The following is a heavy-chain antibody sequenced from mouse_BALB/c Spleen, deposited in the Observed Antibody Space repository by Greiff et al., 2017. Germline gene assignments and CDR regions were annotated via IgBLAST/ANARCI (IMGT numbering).Heavy chain of an antibody. CDR2: INPCSGYT. J-gene: IGHJ4*01. CDR3: ARNGSSRCAMDY. CDR1: GYTFTSYS. D-gene: IGHD1-1*01. Sequence: QVQLQQSGAELARPGASVKMSCKASGYTFTSYSMHWVKQRPGQGLEWIGYINPCSGYTNYNQKFKDKATLTADKSSSTAYMQLSSLTSEDSAVFYCARNGSSRCAMDYWGQGTPVTVSS. V-gene: IGHV1-4*01.